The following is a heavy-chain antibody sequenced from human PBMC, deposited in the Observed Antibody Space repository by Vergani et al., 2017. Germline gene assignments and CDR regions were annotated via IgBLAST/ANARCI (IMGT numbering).Heavy chain of an antibody. D-gene: IGHD2-15*01. CDR1: GFTFNSYG. V-gene: IGHV3-30*02. CDR2: IRSDESRR. Sequence: LQLVESGGGLVQPGGSLRLSCAASGFTFNSYGMHWVRQAPGKGLEWVASIRSDESRRYYGDSMEGPFTISRDNSKNTLYLQMKSLRPEDTAVYYCAKEGGGYCSGGTCYPEYWGQGTLVIVSS. J-gene: IGHJ4*02. CDR3: AKEGGGYCSGGTCYPEY.